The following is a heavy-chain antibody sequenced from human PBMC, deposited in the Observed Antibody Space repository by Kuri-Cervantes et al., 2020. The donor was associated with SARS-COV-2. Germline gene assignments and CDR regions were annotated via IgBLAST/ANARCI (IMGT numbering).Heavy chain of an antibody. CDR1: GFTFSSYA. J-gene: IGHJ4*02. CDR3: AKDASPIDPMFDY. CDR2: ISGSGGST. D-gene: IGHD3-9*01. V-gene: IGHV3-23*01. Sequence: GESLKISCAASGFTFSSYAMSWVRQAPGKGLEWVSAISGSGGSTYYADSVKGRFTISRDNSKNTLYLQMNSLRAEDTAVYYCAKDASPIDPMFDYWGQGTLVTVSS.